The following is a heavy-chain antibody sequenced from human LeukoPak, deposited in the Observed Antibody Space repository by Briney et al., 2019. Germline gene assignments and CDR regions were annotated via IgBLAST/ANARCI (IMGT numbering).Heavy chain of an antibody. CDR2: IYYSGST. J-gene: IGHJ6*03. CDR3: ARDRAPWNYYYYMDV. CDR1: GGSISSYY. V-gene: IGHV4-59*01. Sequence: SETLSLTCTVSGGSISSYYWSRIRQPPGKGLEWIGYIYYSGSTNYNPSLKSRVTISVDTSKNQFSLKLSSVTAADTAVYYCARDRAPWNYYYYMDVWGKGTTVTVSS. D-gene: IGHD5-12*01.